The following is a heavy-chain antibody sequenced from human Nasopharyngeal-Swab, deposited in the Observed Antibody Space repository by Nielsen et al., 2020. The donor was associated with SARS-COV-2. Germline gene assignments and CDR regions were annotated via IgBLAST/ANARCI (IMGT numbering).Heavy chain of an antibody. J-gene: IGHJ4*02. D-gene: IGHD5/OR15-5a*01. CDR2: ISYDGSNK. CDR3: ALAVYDYIDY. V-gene: IGHV3-30*03. Sequence: GGSLRLSCAASGFTFSSYGKHWVRQASGKGLEWVAVISYDGSNKYYADSVKGRFTISRDNSKNTLYLQMNSLRAEDTAVYYCALAVYDYIDYWGQGTLVTVSS. CDR1: GFTFSSYG.